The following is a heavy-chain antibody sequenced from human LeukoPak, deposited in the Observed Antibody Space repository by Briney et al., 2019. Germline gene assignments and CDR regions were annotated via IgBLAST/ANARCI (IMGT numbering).Heavy chain of an antibody. CDR3: ARVRVDYGDYNFDY. CDR1: GGSISSGGYY. V-gene: IGHV4-31*03. D-gene: IGHD4-17*01. Sequence: SQTLSLTCTVSGGSISSGGYYWSWIRQHPGKGLEWIGYIYYSGSTYYNPSLKSRVTISVDTSKNQFSLKLSSVTAADTAAYYCARVRVDYGDYNFDYWGQGTLVTVSS. CDR2: IYYSGST. J-gene: IGHJ4*02.